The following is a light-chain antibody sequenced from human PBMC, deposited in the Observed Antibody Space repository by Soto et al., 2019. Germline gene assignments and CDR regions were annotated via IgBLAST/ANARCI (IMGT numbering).Light chain of an antibody. V-gene: IGKV1-5*03. CDR1: QSISSW. J-gene: IGKJ4*01. Sequence: DIQMTQSPSTLSASVGDRVIITCRASQSISSWLAWYQQKAGKAPKLLIYKASSLDSGVPSRFSGSGSGTEFTLTISILQPDDFATYYCQQYNSYPLTFGGGTKVEIK. CDR2: KAS. CDR3: QQYNSYPLT.